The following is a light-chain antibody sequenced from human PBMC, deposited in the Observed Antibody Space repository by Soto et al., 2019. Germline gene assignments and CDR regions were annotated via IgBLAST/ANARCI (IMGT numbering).Light chain of an antibody. J-gene: IGLJ1*01. Sequence: QSALTQTASVSGSPGQSITISCTGTSSDVGGYNYVSWYQQHPGKAPKLMIYDVSNRPSGASNRFSGSKSGNTDSLTISGLQAEDEADYYCSSYRSSEGVFGTGTKVTVL. CDR3: SSYRSSEGV. V-gene: IGLV2-14*01. CDR1: SSDVGGYNY. CDR2: DVS.